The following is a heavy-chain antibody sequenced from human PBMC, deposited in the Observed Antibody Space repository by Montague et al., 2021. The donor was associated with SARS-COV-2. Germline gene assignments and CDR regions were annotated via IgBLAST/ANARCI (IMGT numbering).Heavy chain of an antibody. J-gene: IGHJ4*02. CDR3: ARDRWEVDTAMAHFDY. CDR2: ISYDVSNK. CDR1: GFTFSSYA. V-gene: IGHV3-30-3*01. D-gene: IGHD5-18*01. Sequence: SLRLSCVAFGFTFSSYAMHQVRQAPGKVLEWVAVISYDVSNKYYXDSXKVRFTISRDNSKNTLYLQMNSLRAEDTAVYYCARDRWEVDTAMAHFDYWGQGTLVTVSS.